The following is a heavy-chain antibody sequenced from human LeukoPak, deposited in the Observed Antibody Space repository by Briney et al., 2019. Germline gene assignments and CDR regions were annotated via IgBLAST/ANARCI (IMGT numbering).Heavy chain of an antibody. D-gene: IGHD6-19*01. CDR3: ARGRSGWSPYYYYGMDV. CDR1: GFTFSSYS. CDR2: ISSTTSYK. V-gene: IGHV3-21*06. Sequence: IPGGSLRLSCAASGFTFSSYSMNWVRQAPGKGLEWVSFISSTTSYKYYADSVKGRFTISRDNAKNSLYLQMNSLRAEDTAVYYCARGRSGWSPYYYYGMDVWGQGTTVTVSS. J-gene: IGHJ6*02.